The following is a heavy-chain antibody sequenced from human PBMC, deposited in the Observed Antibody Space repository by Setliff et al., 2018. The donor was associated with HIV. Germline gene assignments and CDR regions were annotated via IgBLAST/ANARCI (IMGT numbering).Heavy chain of an antibody. D-gene: IGHD5-18*01. CDR3: ALPVLGGYSHGYFDY. J-gene: IGHJ4*02. Sequence: SVKVSCKASGGTFSSYAISWVRQAPGQGLEWMGGIIPIFGTANYAQKFQGRVTITADESTSTAYMELSSLRSEDTAVYYCALPVLGGYSHGYFDYWGQGTLVTVS. V-gene: IGHV1-69*13. CDR2: IIPIFGTA. CDR1: GGTFSSYA.